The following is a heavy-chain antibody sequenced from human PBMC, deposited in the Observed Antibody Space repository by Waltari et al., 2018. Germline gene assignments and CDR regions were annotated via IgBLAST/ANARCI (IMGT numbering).Heavy chain of an antibody. V-gene: IGHV4-39*07. CDR2: FYKSGTT. D-gene: IGHD5-12*01. CDR3: VRGYPDIVATISDY. J-gene: IGHJ4*02. CDR1: RSSIRNNNYY. Sequence: QLQLQESGPGLVKPSETLSLTCTVSRSSIRNNNYYWGWVRQPPGKGLEWSGRFYKSGTTYANPSIKSRVTISVDTSNNQFSLKLNSVTAADTAVYYCVRGYPDIVATISDYWGQGTLVIVSS.